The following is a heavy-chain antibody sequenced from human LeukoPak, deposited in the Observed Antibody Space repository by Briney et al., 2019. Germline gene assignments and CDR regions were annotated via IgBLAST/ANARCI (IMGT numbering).Heavy chain of an antibody. J-gene: IGHJ4*02. CDR3: VRISSTWYGDY. D-gene: IGHD6-13*01. V-gene: IGHV5-51*01. Sequence: TGESLKISCKGSGYTFASYLIGWVRQMPRKGLEWMGIIYPGDSETRYSPSFQGQVTISADKSISTAYLQWSSLKASDTAMYYCVRISSTWYGDYWGQGTLVTVS. CDR2: IYPGDSET. CDR1: GYTFASYL.